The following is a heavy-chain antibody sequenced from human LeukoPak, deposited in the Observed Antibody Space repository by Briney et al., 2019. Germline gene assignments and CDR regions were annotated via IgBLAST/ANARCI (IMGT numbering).Heavy chain of an antibody. CDR1: GFTFDDYA. V-gene: IGHV3-30-3*01. J-gene: IGHJ4*02. CDR2: ISYDGSNK. Sequence: GGSLRLSCAASGFTFDDYAMHWVRQAPGKGLEWVAVISYDGSNKYYADSVKGRFTISRDNSKNTLYLQMNSLRAEDTAVYYCARSEDYYDSSGSPGYWGQGTLVTVSS. D-gene: IGHD3-22*01. CDR3: ARSEDYYDSSGSPGY.